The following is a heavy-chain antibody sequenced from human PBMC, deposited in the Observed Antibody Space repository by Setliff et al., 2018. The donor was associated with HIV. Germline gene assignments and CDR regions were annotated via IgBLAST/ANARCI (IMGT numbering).Heavy chain of an antibody. CDR2: IIPMLDIA. Sequence: SVKVSCKASGGTFSSYAISWVRQAPGQGLEWMGGIIPMLDIASYAQKFQGRVTITEDESTITAYMELSSRRSEDTAVYYCARDQRAYNSNDALFYYYGLDVWGQGTTVTVSS. V-gene: IGHV1-69*10. CDR1: GGTFSSYA. J-gene: IGHJ6*02. D-gene: IGHD1-20*01. CDR3: ARDQRAYNSNDALFYYYGLDV.